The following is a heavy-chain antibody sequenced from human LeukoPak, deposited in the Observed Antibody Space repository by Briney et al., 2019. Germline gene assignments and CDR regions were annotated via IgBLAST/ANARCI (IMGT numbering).Heavy chain of an antibody. CDR2: ISYDGSNK. CDR3: ARDDRQWLDIFGAFDI. Sequence: GGSLRLSCAASGFTFSSYSMNWVRQAPGKGLEWVAVISYDGSNKYYADSVKGRFTISRDNSKNTLYLQMNSLRAENTAVYYCARDDRQWLDIFGAFDIWGQGTMVTVSS. CDR1: GFTFSSYS. V-gene: IGHV3-30*03. J-gene: IGHJ3*02. D-gene: IGHD6-19*01.